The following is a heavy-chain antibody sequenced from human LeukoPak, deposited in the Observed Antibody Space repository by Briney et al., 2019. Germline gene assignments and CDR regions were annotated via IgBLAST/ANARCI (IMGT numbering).Heavy chain of an antibody. CDR1: GGSISSYY. V-gene: IGHV4-59*12. D-gene: IGHD5-12*01. J-gene: IGHJ4*02. CDR2: VYYSGST. Sequence: SETLSLTCTVSGGSISSYYWSWIRQPPGKGLEWIGYVYYSGSTNYNPSLKSRVTISVDTSKNQFSLKLSSVTAADTAVYYCARDRGPYSGYDSYYFDYWGQGTLVTVSS. CDR3: ARDRGPYSGYDSYYFDY.